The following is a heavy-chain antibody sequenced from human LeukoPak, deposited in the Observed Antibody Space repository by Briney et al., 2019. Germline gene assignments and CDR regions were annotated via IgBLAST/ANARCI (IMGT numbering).Heavy chain of an antibody. Sequence: SETLSLTCSVSGGSISSRSYYWGWIRQPPGKGLEWIGNIYYSGSTYYNPSLKSRVTISVDTSKNQFSLKLSSVTAADTAVYYCARVHIAARQMAWFDPWGQGTLVTVSS. CDR2: IYYSGST. CDR1: GGSISSRSYY. D-gene: IGHD6-6*01. CDR3: ARVHIAARQMAWFDP. V-gene: IGHV4-39*07. J-gene: IGHJ5*02.